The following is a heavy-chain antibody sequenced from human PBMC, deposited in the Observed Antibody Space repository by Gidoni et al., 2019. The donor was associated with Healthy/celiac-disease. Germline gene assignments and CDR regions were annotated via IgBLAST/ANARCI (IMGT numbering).Heavy chain of an antibody. J-gene: IGHJ4*02. CDR3: ARYQADIAAAVVSRRAY. D-gene: IGHD6-13*01. V-gene: IGHV3-33*08. CDR1: GFTFSSHG. CDR2: IWYVGSIR. Sequence: QVQLVESGGGVVQPGRSLRLSCAASGFTFSSHGMHWVRQAPGKGLEWVAVIWYVGSIRYYADSVEARFTISRDTSKNTLYLLIHRLSAEDTAVYYFARYQADIAAAVVSRRAYWGQGTLVTVSS.